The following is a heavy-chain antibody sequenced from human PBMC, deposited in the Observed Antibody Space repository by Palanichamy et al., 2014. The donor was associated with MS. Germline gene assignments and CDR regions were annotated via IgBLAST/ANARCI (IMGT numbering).Heavy chain of an antibody. CDR3: ASPKSSGYYLFDH. D-gene: IGHD3-22*01. J-gene: IGHJ5*02. CDR1: GFTFSSYA. CDR2: ISYDGSNK. V-gene: IGHV3-30-3*01. Sequence: QVQLVESGGGVVQPGRSLRLSCAASGFTFSSYAMHWVRQAPGKGLEWVAAISYDGSNKYYADSAKGRFTISRDNSKNTLYLQMNSLRVEDTAVYYCASPKSSGYYLFDHWGQGALVTVSS.